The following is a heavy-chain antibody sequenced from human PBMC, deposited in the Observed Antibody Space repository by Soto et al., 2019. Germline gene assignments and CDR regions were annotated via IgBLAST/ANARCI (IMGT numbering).Heavy chain of an antibody. CDR2: ISDDGRYK. Sequence: GGSLRLSCAATGFTFSNYAIHWVRQAPGKGLEWVAVISDDGRYKYYADSVNGRFTISRDNSKNTLYLQMNSLRVEDTALYYCAKGWWDFWSGSAAGHYGMDVWGKLATVTVSS. CDR3: AKGWWDFWSGSAAGHYGMDV. D-gene: IGHD3-3*01. V-gene: IGHV3-30*18. J-gene: IGHJ6*04. CDR1: GFTFSNYA.